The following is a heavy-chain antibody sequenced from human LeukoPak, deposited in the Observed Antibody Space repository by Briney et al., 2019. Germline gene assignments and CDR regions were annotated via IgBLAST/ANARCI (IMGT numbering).Heavy chain of an antibody. CDR1: GFTFSSYG. D-gene: IGHD6-13*01. CDR2: ISGSGGST. CDR3: AKFTEKQLVG. J-gene: IGHJ4*02. V-gene: IGHV3-23*01. Sequence: GGSLRLSCAASGFTFSSYGMHWVRQAPGKGLEWVSAISGSGGSTYYADSVKGRFTISRDNSKNTLYLQMNSLRAEDTAVYYCAKFTEKQLVGWGQGTLVTVSS.